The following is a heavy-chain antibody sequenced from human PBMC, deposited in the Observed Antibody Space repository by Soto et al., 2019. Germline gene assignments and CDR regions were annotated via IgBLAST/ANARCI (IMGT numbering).Heavy chain of an antibody. CDR3: ARVGIYSSFDY. D-gene: IGHD5-18*01. CDR2: IYYSGST. Sequence: SETLSLTCTVSGGSISSYYWSWIRQPPGKGLEWIGYIYYSGSTNYNPSLKSRVTISVDTSKNQFSLKLSSVTAADTAVYYCARVGIYSSFDYWGQGTLVTVSS. CDR1: GGSISSYY. V-gene: IGHV4-59*01. J-gene: IGHJ4*02.